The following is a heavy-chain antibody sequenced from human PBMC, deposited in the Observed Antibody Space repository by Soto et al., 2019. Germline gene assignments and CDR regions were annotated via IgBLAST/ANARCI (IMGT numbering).Heavy chain of an antibody. J-gene: IGHJ4*02. D-gene: IGHD3-10*01. CDR3: ARSPKGLGNFDY. CDR2: IHYSGST. CDR1: SASIVSVGAYC. V-gene: IGHV4-30-4*01. Sequence: PSETLSLTRPVASASIVSVGAYCGSWMHESPGKGLEWIGYIHYSGSTYYNSSLKSRVTMSVDTAKNRFSLKVSSVTAADTAVYYCARSPKGLGNFDYWGQGTLVTVSS.